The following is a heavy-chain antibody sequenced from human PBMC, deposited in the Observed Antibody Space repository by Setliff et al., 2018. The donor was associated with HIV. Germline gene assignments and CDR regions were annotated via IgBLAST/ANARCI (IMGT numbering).Heavy chain of an antibody. Sequence: ASVKVSCKASGGAFSNYAISWVRQAPRQGLEWVGGIIPNSGNTGSAQKFQGRVTMTRNTSISTAYMELSSLRSEDTAVYYCARKGIWSGYDGVDYWGQGTLVTVSS. D-gene: IGHD3-3*01. J-gene: IGHJ4*02. CDR1: GGAFSNYA. CDR2: IIPNSGNT. CDR3: ARKGIWSGYDGVDY. V-gene: IGHV1-8*02.